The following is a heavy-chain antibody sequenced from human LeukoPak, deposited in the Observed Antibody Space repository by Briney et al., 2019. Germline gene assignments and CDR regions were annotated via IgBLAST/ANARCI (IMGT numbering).Heavy chain of an antibody. Sequence: ASVKVSCKASGGTFISYAISCVRQAPGQGLEWMGGIIPIFGTANYAQKFQGRVTITTDESTSTAYMELSSLRSEDTAVYYCATPREPDSSGYFDYWGQGTLVTVSS. D-gene: IGHD3-22*01. CDR2: IIPIFGTA. CDR3: ATPREPDSSGYFDY. J-gene: IGHJ4*02. V-gene: IGHV1-69*05. CDR1: GGTFISYA.